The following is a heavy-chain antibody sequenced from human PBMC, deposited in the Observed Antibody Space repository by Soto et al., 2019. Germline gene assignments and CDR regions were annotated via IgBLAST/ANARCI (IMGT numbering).Heavy chain of an antibody. CDR3: ATDRVTYGSGSYPDY. Sequence: EVQLLESGGGLVQPGGSLRLSCAASGFTFSNYAMPWVRQAPGKGLEWVSAIRGSGGSTYYADSVKGRFTISRDNSKNTLYLQMNSLRAEDTDVYYCATDRVTYGSGSYPDYWGQGTLVTVSS. D-gene: IGHD3-10*01. J-gene: IGHJ4*02. CDR1: GFTFSNYA. CDR2: IRGSGGST. V-gene: IGHV3-23*01.